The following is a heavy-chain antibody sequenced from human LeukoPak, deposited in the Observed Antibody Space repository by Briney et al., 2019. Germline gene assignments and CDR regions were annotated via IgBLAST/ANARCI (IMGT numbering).Heavy chain of an antibody. V-gene: IGHV3-23*01. J-gene: IGHJ6*02. D-gene: IGHD2-2*02. CDR2: ISGSGGST. CDR1: RFTFSGYG. CDR3: AKAVSCSSTSCYRSYGMDV. Sequence: GGSLRLSCAASRFTFSGYGMSWVRQAPGKGLEWVSGISGSGGSTYYADSVKGRFTISRDNSKNTLYLQMNSLRAEDTAVYYCAKAVSCSSTSCYRSYGMDVWGQWTTVTVSS.